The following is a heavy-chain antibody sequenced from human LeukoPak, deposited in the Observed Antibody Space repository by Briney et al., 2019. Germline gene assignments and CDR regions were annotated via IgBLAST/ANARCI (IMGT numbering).Heavy chain of an antibody. Sequence: GGSLSLSCAASGFTFSSFAMICVRQAPGKGLEWVSTITGSDDKTYYADSVKGRFTISRDYSKNTLRLQMNSLRVEDTAIYYCAKGPHVGSGYHPDYWGQGTLVTASS. CDR2: ITGSDDKT. CDR1: GFTFSSFA. CDR3: AKGPHVGSGYHPDY. D-gene: IGHD3-22*01. J-gene: IGHJ4*02. V-gene: IGHV3-23*01.